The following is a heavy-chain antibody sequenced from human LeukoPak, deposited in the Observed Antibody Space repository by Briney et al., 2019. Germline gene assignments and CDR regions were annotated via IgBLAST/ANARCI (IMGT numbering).Heavy chain of an antibody. CDR3: ARDRGAADAFDI. V-gene: IGHV4-59*01. D-gene: IGHD6-25*01. CDR2: IYYSGST. Sequence: PSETLSLTCTVSGGSISSYYWSWIWQPPGKGLEWIGYIYYSGSTNYNPSLKSRVTISVDTSKNQFSLKLSSVTAADTAVYYCARDRGAADAFDIWGQGTMVTVSS. CDR1: GGSISSYY. J-gene: IGHJ3*02.